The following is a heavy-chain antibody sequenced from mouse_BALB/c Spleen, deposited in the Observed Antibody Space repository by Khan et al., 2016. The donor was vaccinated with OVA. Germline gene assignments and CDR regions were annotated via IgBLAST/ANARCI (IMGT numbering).Heavy chain of an antibody. CDR3: ARDFHYYGSRGALDY. CDR2: ISPSNAYT. Sequence: QVQLQQSGAELARPGASVKMSCKASGCTFTGYSMHWIKQRPGQGLEWIGYISPSNAYTNYNQKFKDKATLTADKSSSTAYMQLSSLTSEDSAVYYCARDFHYYGSRGALDYWGQGTSVTVSS. J-gene: IGHJ4*01. D-gene: IGHD1-1*01. CDR1: GCTFTGYS. V-gene: IGHV1-4*01.